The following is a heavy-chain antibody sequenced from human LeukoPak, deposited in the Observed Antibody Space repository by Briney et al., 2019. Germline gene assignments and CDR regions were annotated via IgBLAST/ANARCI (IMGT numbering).Heavy chain of an antibody. D-gene: IGHD1-26*01. CDR3: ARDTGEWELLDAFDI. Sequence: GGSLKLSCAASGFTFSDYYMSWVRQAPGKGLEWVANIKQDGSEKYYVDSVKGRFTISRDNAKNSLYLQMNSLRAEDTAVYYCARDTGEWELLDAFDIWGQGTMVTVSS. CDR1: GFTFSDYY. CDR2: IKQDGSEK. V-gene: IGHV3-7*01. J-gene: IGHJ3*02.